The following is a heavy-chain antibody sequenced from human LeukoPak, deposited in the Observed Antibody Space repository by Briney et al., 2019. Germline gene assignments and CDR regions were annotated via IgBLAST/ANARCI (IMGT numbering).Heavy chain of an antibody. Sequence: GGSLRLSCAASGFTFSIYNMHWVRQAPGKGLEWVTFIGHNGNDKYYADSVKGRFTISRDNSKNTLYLQMNSLRAEDTAVYYCAKDLPRRHITVPGFGPWGQGTLVTVSS. V-gene: IGHV3-30*02. CDR2: IGHNGNDK. D-gene: IGHD6-19*01. CDR3: AKDLPRRHITVPGFGP. CDR1: GFTFSIYN. J-gene: IGHJ5*02.